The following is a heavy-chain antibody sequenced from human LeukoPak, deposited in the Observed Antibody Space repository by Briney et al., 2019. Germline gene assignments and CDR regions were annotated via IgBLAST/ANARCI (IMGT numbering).Heavy chain of an antibody. CDR1: GGSISSGSHY. V-gene: IGHV4-61*02. CDR3: ARGGWELLVNYFDY. D-gene: IGHD1-26*01. CDR2: IYTSGST. J-gene: IGHJ4*02. Sequence: PSETLSLTCTVSGGSISSGSHYWSWIRQPAGKGLEWIGRIYTSGSTNYNPSLKSRVTISVDTSKNQFSVQLSSVTAADTAVYYCARGGWELLVNYFDYWGQGTLVTVSS.